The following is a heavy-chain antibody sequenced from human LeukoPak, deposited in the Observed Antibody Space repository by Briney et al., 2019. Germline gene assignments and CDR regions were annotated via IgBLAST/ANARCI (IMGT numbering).Heavy chain of an antibody. V-gene: IGHV3-9*01. CDR1: GFTFDDYA. CDR3: AKGRWYGSGPTLMGFFDY. J-gene: IGHJ4*02. Sequence: PGGSLRLSCAASGFTFDDYAVHWVRQAPGKGLEWVSGISWNSGSIGYADSVKGRFTISRDNAKNSLYLQMNSLRAEDTALYYCAKGRWYGSGPTLMGFFDYWGQGTLVTVSS. CDR2: ISWNSGSI. D-gene: IGHD3-10*01.